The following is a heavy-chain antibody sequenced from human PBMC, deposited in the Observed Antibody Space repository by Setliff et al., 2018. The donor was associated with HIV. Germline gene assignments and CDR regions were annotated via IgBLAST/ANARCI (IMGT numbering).Heavy chain of an antibody. CDR3: ARVGWDYYDSSGVGEFDY. CDR1: GYSISSGYY. D-gene: IGHD3-22*01. Sequence: PSETLSLTCTVSGYSISSGYYWGWIRQPPGKGLEWIGSIYYSGRTYYNPSLKSRVTISVDTSKNQFSLNLSSVTAADTAVYYCARVGWDYYDSSGVGEFDYWGQGTLVTVSS. J-gene: IGHJ4*02. CDR2: IYYSGRT. V-gene: IGHV4-38-2*02.